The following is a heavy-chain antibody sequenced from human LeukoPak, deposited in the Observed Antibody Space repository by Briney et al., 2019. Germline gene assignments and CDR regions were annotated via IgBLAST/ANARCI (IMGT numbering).Heavy chain of an antibody. J-gene: IGHJ3*02. V-gene: IGHV6-1*01. D-gene: IGHD1-26*01. CDR3: TRNRLWANDI. CDR2: TYYRSKWYN. Sequence: SQTLSLTCAISGDSVSSDSVTWNWIRQSPSRGLEWLGRTYYRSKWYNNCAKSVESRISINPDTSKNQFPLQLNSVTPEDTAVYYCTRNRLWANDIWGQGTLVTVSS. CDR1: GDSVSSDSVT.